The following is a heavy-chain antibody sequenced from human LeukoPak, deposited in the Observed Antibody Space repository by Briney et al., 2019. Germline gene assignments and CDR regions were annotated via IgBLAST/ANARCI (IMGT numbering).Heavy chain of an antibody. J-gene: IGHJ4*02. D-gene: IGHD6-6*01. Sequence: ASVKVSCKASGYTFTGYYMHWVRQAPGQGLEWMGWINPNSGGTNYAQKFQGRVTMTRDTSISTAYMELSRLRSDDTAVYYRARAHSSSSGLFDYWGQGTLVTVSS. V-gene: IGHV1-2*02. CDR2: INPNSGGT. CDR1: GYTFTGYY. CDR3: ARAHSSSSGLFDY.